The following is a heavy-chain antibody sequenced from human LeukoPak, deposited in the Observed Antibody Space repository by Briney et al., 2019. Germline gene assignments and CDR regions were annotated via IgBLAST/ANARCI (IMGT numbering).Heavy chain of an antibody. Sequence: SVKVSCKASGGTFSSYAISWVRQAPGQGLEWMGRTIPILGIANYAQKFQGRVTITADKSTSTAYMELSSLRSEDTAVYYCARASTVGATQYYYYYGMTSGAKGPRSPSP. CDR3: ARASTVGATQYYYYYGMTS. V-gene: IGHV1-69*04. D-gene: IGHD1-26*01. CDR2: TIPILGIA. CDR1: GGTFSSYA. J-gene: IGHJ6*02.